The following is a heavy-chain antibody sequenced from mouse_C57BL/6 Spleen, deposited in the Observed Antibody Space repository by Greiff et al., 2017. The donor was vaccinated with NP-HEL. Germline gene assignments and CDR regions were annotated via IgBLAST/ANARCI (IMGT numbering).Heavy chain of an antibody. CDR2: INYDGSST. Sequence: EVKLMESEGGLVQPGSSMKLSCTASGFTFSDYYMAWVRQVPEKGLEWVANINYDGSSTYYLDSLKSRFIISRDNAKNILYLQMSSLKSEDTATYYCARALNWYFDYWGQGTTLTVSS. V-gene: IGHV5-16*01. D-gene: IGHD4-1*02. J-gene: IGHJ2*01. CDR3: ARALNWYFDY. CDR1: GFTFSDYY.